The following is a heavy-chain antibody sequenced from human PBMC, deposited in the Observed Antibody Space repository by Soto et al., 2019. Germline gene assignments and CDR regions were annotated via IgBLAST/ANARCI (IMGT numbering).Heavy chain of an antibody. J-gene: IGHJ4*02. CDR1: GYNFSSYI. D-gene: IGHD3-3*01. CDR2: ISTTSSSI. V-gene: IGHV3-48*02. Sequence: GESLRLSCPASGYNFSSYIMNWVRQAPGKGLEWISYISTTSSSIYYADSVKGRFTISRDNAKNSLFLQMNSLRDEDTAVYYCARKGVAFDYWGQGALVTVSS. CDR3: ARKGVAFDY.